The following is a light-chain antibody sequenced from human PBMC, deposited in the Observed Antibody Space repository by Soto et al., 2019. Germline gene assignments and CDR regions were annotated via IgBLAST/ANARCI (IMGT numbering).Light chain of an antibody. CDR1: SSDVGYYNY. Sequence: QSVLTQRAAVSGSPGQSITISCTGTSSDVGYYNYVSWYQQHPGKAPKLMIYEVSKRPSGVSNRFSGSKSGNTASLTISGLQDEDEADYYCSSYTGSSTLYVLGTGTKVTVL. CDR3: SSYTGSSTLYV. V-gene: IGLV2-14*01. J-gene: IGLJ1*01. CDR2: EVS.